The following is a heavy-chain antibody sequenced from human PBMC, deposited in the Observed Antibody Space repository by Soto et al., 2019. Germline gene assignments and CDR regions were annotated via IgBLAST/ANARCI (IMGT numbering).Heavy chain of an antibody. CDR1: GFTFSSYG. J-gene: IGHJ6*02. CDR3: AKDDGSSPHYYYYGMDV. CDR2: ISYDGSNK. Sequence: GGSLRLSCAASGFTFSSYGMHWVRQAPGKGLEWVAVISYDGSNKYYADSVKGRFTISRDNSKNTLYLQMNSLRAEDTAVYYCAKDDGSSPHYYYYGMDVWGQGTTVTVSS. D-gene: IGHD6-6*01. V-gene: IGHV3-30*18.